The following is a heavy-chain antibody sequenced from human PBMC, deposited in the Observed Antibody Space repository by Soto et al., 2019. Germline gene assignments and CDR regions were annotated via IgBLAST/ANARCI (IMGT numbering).Heavy chain of an antibody. CDR1: GFTFSNAW. D-gene: IGHD4-17*01. V-gene: IGHV3-15*01. CDR3: TTGRSMTTVTTSDYYFGY. CDR2: IKSKTDGGTT. J-gene: IGHJ4*02. Sequence: TGGSLRLSCAASGFTFSNAWMSWVRQAPGKGLEWVGRIKSKTDGGTTDYAAPVKGRFTISRDDSKNTLYLQMNSLKTEDTAVYYCTTGRSMTTVTTSDYYFGYWGQGTLVAVSS.